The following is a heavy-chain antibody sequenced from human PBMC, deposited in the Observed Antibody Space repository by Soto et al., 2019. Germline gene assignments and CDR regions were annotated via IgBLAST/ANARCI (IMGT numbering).Heavy chain of an antibody. D-gene: IGHD5-18*01. CDR2: ISSSGSTI. CDR1: GFTFSSYE. CDR3: ARDLGYNYGHPFDY. Sequence: EVQLVESGGGLVQPGGSLRLSCAASGFTFSSYEMNWVRQAPGKGLEWVSYISSSGSTIYYADSVKGRFTISRDNARKTLYLQMNSLRAEDTAVYYCARDLGYNYGHPFDYWGQGTLVTVSS. V-gene: IGHV3-48*03. J-gene: IGHJ4*02.